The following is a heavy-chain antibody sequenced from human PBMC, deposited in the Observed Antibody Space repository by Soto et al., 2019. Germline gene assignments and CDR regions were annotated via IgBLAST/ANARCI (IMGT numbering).Heavy chain of an antibody. J-gene: IGHJ4*02. CDR1: GFIFTNYW. V-gene: IGHV3-74*03. CDR3: ARVWGGYCRGDGCFPFDF. CDR2: IKSDGSST. D-gene: IGHD2-15*01. Sequence: GGSLRLSCAASGFIFTNYWMHWVRQAPGKGLVWVSRIKSDGSSTTYADSVRGRFTSSRDNAKNMVYLQMDSLTAEDTAVYSCARVWGGYCRGDGCFPFDFWGQGPQVTVPQ.